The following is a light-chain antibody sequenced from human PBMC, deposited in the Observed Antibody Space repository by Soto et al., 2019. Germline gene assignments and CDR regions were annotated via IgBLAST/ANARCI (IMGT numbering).Light chain of an antibody. CDR1: QRVSSCY. CDR3: QQYGSSRT. V-gene: IGKV3-20*01. J-gene: IGKJ5*01. Sequence: EIVLTQSPGTMSLSPGERATLSCRASQRVSSCYLAWYQQKPGQAPRLLIYGATSRATVIPDRFSGSGSATDFTLTISRLEPEDFAVYYCQQYGSSRTFGQGTRLETK. CDR2: GAT.